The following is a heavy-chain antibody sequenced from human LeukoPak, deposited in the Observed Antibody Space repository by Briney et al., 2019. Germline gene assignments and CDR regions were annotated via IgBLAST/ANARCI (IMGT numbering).Heavy chain of an antibody. CDR3: ARASRDGYNYDAFDI. V-gene: IGHV5-51*01. J-gene: IGHJ3*02. CDR1: GYSFTSYW. CDR2: IYPGDSDT. Sequence: SGESLKISCKGSGYSFTSYWIGWVRQVPGKGLEWMGIIYPGDSDTRYSPSFRGQVTISADKSISTAYLQWSSLKASDTAMYYCARASRDGYNYDAFDIWGQGTMVTVSS. D-gene: IGHD5-24*01.